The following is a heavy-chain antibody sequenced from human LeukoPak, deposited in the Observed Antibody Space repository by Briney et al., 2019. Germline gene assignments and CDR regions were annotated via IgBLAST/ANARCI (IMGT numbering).Heavy chain of an antibody. CDR3: ATDYLYDILTGSKY. D-gene: IGHD3-9*01. J-gene: IGHJ4*02. Sequence: KSGGSLRLSCAAAGFTFSHAWMSWVRQAPGKGLEWVGRIKSKTGGGTTDYAAPVKGRFTISRDDSNNTLYLQMNSLKMEDSAVYYCATDYLYDILTGSKYWGQGTLVTVSS. CDR2: IKSKTGGGTT. CDR1: GFTFSHAW. V-gene: IGHV3-15*01.